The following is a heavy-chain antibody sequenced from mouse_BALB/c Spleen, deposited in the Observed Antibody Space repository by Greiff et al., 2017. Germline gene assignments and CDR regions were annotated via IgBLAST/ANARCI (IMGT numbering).Heavy chain of an antibody. V-gene: IGHV1-4*02. D-gene: IGHD2-1*01. Sequence: QVQLKESAAELARPGASVKMSCKASGYTFTSYTMHWVKQRPGQGLEWIGYINPSSGYTEYNQKFKDKTTLTADKSSSTAYMQLSSLTSEDSAVYYCARGGNYYYYAMDYWGQGTSVTVSS. CDR3: ARGGNYYYYAMDY. CDR2: INPSSGYT. J-gene: IGHJ4*01. CDR1: GYTFTSYT.